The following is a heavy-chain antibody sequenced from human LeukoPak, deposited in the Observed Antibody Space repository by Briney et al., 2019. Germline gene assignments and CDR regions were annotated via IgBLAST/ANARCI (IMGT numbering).Heavy chain of an antibody. V-gene: IGHV3-11*01. Sequence: GGSLRLSCAASGFTLSDYYMSWIRQAPGKGLEWVSYISGSGSAISYADSVKGRFTISRDKAKNLLFLQMNSLRAEDTAVYYCARERSGGLTNYFDHWGQGTLVTVSP. CDR3: ARERSGGLTNYFDH. CDR2: ISGSGSAI. CDR1: GFTLSDYY. J-gene: IGHJ4*02. D-gene: IGHD2-15*01.